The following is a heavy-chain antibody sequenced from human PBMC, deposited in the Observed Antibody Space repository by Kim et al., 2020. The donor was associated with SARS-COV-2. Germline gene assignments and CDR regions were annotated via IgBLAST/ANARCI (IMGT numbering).Heavy chain of an antibody. Sequence: SETLSLTCAVYGGSFSGYYWSWIRQPPGKGLEWIGEINHSGSTNYNPSLKSRVTISVDTSKNQFSLKLSSVTAADTAVYYCARGPDTYYYGSGSSPENDYWGQGTLVTVSS. J-gene: IGHJ4*02. CDR1: GGSFSGYY. CDR2: INHSGST. V-gene: IGHV4-34*01. D-gene: IGHD3-10*01. CDR3: ARGPDTYYYGSGSSPENDY.